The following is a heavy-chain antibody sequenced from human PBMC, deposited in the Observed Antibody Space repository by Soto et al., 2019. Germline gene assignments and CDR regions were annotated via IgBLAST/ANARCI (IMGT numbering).Heavy chain of an antibody. CDR1: GGSINYYY. CDR2: IYYTGST. V-gene: IGHV4-59*01. D-gene: IGHD4-17*01. J-gene: IGHJ4*02. CDR3: ARMNYGDYALYYFDF. Sequence: SETLSLTCTVSGGSINYYYWSWIRQPPGKGLEWIGHIYYTGSTDYNPSLKSRVTISLDTSTKQFSLELNSVTAADTAVYYCARMNYGDYALYYFDFWGLGTLVT.